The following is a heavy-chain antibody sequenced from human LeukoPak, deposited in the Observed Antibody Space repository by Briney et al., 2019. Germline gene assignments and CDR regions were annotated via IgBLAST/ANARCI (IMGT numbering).Heavy chain of an antibody. D-gene: IGHD3-3*01. CDR1: GFSFSSYG. CDR3: ARDYYDFWSGYPSGYMDV. J-gene: IGHJ6*03. CDR2: IRYDGSNK. Sequence: GGSLRLSCAASGFSFSSYGIHWVRQAPGRGLEWVAFIRYDGSNKYYADSVKGRFTISRDNSKNTLYLQMNSLRAEDTAVYYCARDYYDFWSGYPSGYMDVWGKGTTVTVSS. V-gene: IGHV3-30*02.